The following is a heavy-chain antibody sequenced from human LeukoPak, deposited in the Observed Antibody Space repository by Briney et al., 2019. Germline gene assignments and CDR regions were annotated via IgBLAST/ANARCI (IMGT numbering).Heavy chain of an antibody. CDR3: ATASKWFGELN. D-gene: IGHD3-10*01. J-gene: IGHJ4*02. CDR2: IKQDASEN. V-gene: IGHV3-7*01. CDR1: GFAFSSSW. Sequence: GGSLRLSCAASGFAFSSSWMSWVRQAPGKGLEWVANIKQDASENYYVDSVKGRFTISRDNAKNSLYLQMNSLRVEDTAVYYCATASKWFGELNWGQGALVTVSS.